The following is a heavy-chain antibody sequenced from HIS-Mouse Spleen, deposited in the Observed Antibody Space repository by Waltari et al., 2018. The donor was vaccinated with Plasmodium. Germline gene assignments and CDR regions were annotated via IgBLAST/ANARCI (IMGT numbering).Heavy chain of an antibody. J-gene: IGHJ2*01. Sequence: EVPLVESGGGLVQPGGSLSLSWSASGSTFSSYWMRWVRQAPGKGLEWVANIKQDGSEKYYVDSVKGRFTISRDNAKNSLYLQMNSLRAEDTAVYYCASSWYWYFDLWGRGTLVTVSS. V-gene: IGHV3-7*01. CDR3: ASSWYWYFDL. CDR2: IKQDGSEK. CDR1: GSTFSSYW. D-gene: IGHD6-13*01.